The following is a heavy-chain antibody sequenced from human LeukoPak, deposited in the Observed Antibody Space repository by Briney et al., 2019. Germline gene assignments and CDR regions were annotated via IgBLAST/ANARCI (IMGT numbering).Heavy chain of an antibody. CDR3: ARDDCGDTCYPGGY. CDR1: GYTFPNYV. CDR2: INAGNGDT. D-gene: IGHD2-21*01. J-gene: IGHJ4*02. V-gene: IGHV1-3*01. Sequence: GASVTVSFKASGYTFPNYVIHSVRPAPGQRPEWMGWINAGNGDTKYSHHFQGRVTITRDTSASTAYMEMSSLTSEDTALYYCARDDCGDTCYPGGYWGQGTLVTVSS.